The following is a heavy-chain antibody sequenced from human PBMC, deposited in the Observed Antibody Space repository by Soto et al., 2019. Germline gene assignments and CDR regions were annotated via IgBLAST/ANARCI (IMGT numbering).Heavy chain of an antibody. D-gene: IGHD2-2*01. CDR1: GYSFTSYW. J-gene: IGHJ4*02. V-gene: IGHV5-51*01. Sequence: GESLKISCKGSGYSFTSYWIGWVRQMPGKGLEWMGIIYPGDSDTRYSPSFQGQVTISADKSISTAYLQWSSLKASDTAMYYCARLVDNLGYCSSTSCYYFDYWGQGTLVTVSS. CDR3: ARLVDNLGYCSSTSCYYFDY. CDR2: IYPGDSDT.